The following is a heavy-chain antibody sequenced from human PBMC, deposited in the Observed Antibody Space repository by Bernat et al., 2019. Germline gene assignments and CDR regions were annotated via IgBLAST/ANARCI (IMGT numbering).Heavy chain of an antibody. CDR2: IYSGGST. CDR3: ARAGGYYDYIWGSYRVNDAFDI. CDR1: GFTVSSNY. D-gene: IGHD3-16*02. Sequence: EVQLVETGGGLIQPGGSLRLSCAASGFTVSSNYMSWVRQAPGKGLEWVSVIYSGGSTYYAGAVKGRFIISRDNSRSTLYLQMNSLRGEETAVYYCARAGGYYDYIWGSYRVNDAFDIWGQGTMVTVSS. V-gene: IGHV3-53*05. J-gene: IGHJ3*02.